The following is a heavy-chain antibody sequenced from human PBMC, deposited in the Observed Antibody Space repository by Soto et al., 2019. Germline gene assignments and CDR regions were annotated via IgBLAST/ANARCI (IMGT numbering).Heavy chain of an antibody. J-gene: IGHJ6*03. V-gene: IGHV4-59*01. CDR3: ARTRYCSSTSCLKAYYYYYYMDV. CDR1: GDSISSYY. D-gene: IGHD2-2*01. CDR2: IYYSGST. Sequence: QVQLQESGPGLVKPSETLSLTCTVSGDSISSYYWSWIRQPPGKGLEWIGYIYYSGSTNYNPSLKSRVTISVDTSKNQFSLKLSSVTAADTAVYYCARTRYCSSTSCLKAYYYYYYMDVWGKGTTVTVSS.